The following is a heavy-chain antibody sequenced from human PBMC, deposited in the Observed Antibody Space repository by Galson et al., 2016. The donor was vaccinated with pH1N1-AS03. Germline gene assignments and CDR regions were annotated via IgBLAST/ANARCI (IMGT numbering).Heavy chain of an antibody. V-gene: IGHV4-61*08. CDR1: GASVSSGGDYY. CDR3: AGLVGGSLDY. CDR2: VYTSGST. D-gene: IGHD1-26*01. Sequence: SETLSLTCTVSGASVSSGGDYYWSWIRQPPGKGLQWIGRVYTSGSTNYNPSLKSRVTMSVDISKNQFSLKLNSVTAADTAVYYCAGLVGGSLDYWGQGTLVTVSS. J-gene: IGHJ4*02.